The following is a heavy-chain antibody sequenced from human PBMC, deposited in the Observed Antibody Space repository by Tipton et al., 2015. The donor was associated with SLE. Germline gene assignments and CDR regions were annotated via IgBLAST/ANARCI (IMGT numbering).Heavy chain of an antibody. Sequence: SLRLSCAASRFTFSSYSMNWVRQAPGKGLEWVSSISSSSYIYYADSVKGRFTISRDNAKNSLYLQMNSLRAEDTAVYYCARGSEGSSSWYGEDYWGQGTLVTVSS. V-gene: IGHV3-21*01. J-gene: IGHJ4*02. CDR3: ARGSEGSSSWYGEDY. D-gene: IGHD6-13*01. CDR2: ISSSSYI. CDR1: RFTFSSYS.